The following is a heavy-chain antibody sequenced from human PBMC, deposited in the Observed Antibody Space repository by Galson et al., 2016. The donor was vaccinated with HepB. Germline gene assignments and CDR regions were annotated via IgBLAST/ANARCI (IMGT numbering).Heavy chain of an antibody. CDR2: IYSGGST. CDR3: ASTYPGGY. Sequence: SLRLSCAASGFTVINNYMTWFRHAPGKGLEWVSLIYSGGSTYYADFVKGRFTISRDNSKNTLYLQMNSLRAEDTAVYYCASTYPGGYWGQGTLVTVSS. V-gene: IGHV3-66*01. J-gene: IGHJ4*02. CDR1: GFTVINNY.